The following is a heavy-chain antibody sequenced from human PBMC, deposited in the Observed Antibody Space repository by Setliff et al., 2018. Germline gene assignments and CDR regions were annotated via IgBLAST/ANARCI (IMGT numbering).Heavy chain of an antibody. J-gene: IGHJ4*02. D-gene: IGHD3-10*01. CDR2: IRYDGSYK. CDR1: GFAFSTYG. V-gene: IGHV3-30*02. CDR3: AKDRPQGVNGRSLDY. Sequence: PGGSLRLSCVASGFAFSTYGMHWVRQAPGKGLEWVAFIRYDGSYKYYGDSVKGRFTISRDNSQNTLYLQMNSLRAEDTAVYYCAKDRPQGVNGRSLDYWGRGALVTVSS.